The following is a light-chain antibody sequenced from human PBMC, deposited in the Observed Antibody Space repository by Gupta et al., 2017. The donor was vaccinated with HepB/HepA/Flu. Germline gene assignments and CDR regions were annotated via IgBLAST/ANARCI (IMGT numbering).Light chain of an antibody. V-gene: IGLV8-61*01. CDR2: NTN. J-gene: IGLJ3*02. CDR1: SGSVSTNHY. CDR3: VLYMGRGVWM. Sequence: QTVVTQEPSFSVSPGGTVTFTCGLSSGSVSTNHYPSWYQQTPGQAPRTLIYNTNTRSSGVPDRYSGSTLGNNAAINITGAQADDESDDYCVLYMGRGVWMFGGGTKLTVL.